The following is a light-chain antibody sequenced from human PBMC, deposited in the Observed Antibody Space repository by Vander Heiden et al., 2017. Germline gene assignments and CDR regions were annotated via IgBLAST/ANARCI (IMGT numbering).Light chain of an antibody. J-gene: IGLJ2*01. CDR1: SSNVGNNA. V-gene: IGLV1-36*01. CDR2: YDD. CDR3: AAWDDSLNAVV. Sequence: QSVLTQPSSVSEAPRQRVSISCPGSSSNVGNNAVNWYQQLPGKAPKLLIYYDDLLPSGVSDRFSGSKSGTSASLAISGLQSEDEADYYCAAWDDSLNAVVFGGGTKLTVL.